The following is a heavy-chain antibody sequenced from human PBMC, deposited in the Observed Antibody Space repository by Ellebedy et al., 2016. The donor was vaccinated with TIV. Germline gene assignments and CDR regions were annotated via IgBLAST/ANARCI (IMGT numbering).Heavy chain of an antibody. CDR2: VSWNSDSI. Sequence: SLKISCAASGFTFDDYAMYWVRQAPGKGLEWVSGVSWNSDSIGYADSVKGRFTISRDNAKNSLYLQMDSLRAEDTAVFYCARDTAMNYWGLGTLVTVSS. CDR1: GFTFDDYA. V-gene: IGHV3-9*01. D-gene: IGHD5-18*01. J-gene: IGHJ4*02. CDR3: ARDTAMNY.